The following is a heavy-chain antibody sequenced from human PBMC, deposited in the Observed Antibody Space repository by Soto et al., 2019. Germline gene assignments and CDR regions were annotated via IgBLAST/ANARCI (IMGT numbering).Heavy chain of an antibody. D-gene: IGHD6-13*01. CDR1: GDSVSSNSAA. CDR2: TYYGSKWYN. Sequence: SQTLSLTCAISGDSVSSNSAAWNWIRQSPSRGLEWLGRTYYGSKWYNDYAVSVKSRITINPDTSKNQFSLQLNSVTPEDTAVYYCGRDRYSSSWGYYYYGMDVWGQGTTVTVSS. J-gene: IGHJ6*01. V-gene: IGHV6-1*01. CDR3: GRDRYSSSWGYYYYGMDV.